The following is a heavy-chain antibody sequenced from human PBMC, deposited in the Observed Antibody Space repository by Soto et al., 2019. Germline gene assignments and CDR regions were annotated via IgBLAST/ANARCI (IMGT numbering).Heavy chain of an antibody. CDR3: ALALGPTTGLDY. D-gene: IGHD1-26*01. Sequence: QVQLVESGPGLVKPSQTLSLTCSVSGASTVSHYHWTWIRQPPGKGLEWMGYIFNSGTTFYNPSLTSRLSISMDTSGNHFSLELRSVTAADTAVYYCALALGPTTGLDYWGQGTLVTVSS. V-gene: IGHV4-31*02. J-gene: IGHJ4*02. CDR2: IFNSGTT. CDR1: GASTVSHYH.